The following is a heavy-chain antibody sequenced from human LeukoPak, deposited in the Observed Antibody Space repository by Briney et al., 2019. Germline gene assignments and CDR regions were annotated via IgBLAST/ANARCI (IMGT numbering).Heavy chain of an antibody. D-gene: IGHD3-10*01. CDR1: GLSLNSYA. J-gene: IGHJ6*02. V-gene: IGHV3-30*03. CDR2: ISYDGSNK. Sequence: PGGSLRLSCAASGLSLNSYAIHWVRQAPGKGLEWVTAISYDGSNKHYADSVRGRFTISRDNSKNTLYLQMNSLRSDDTAVYYCAQGGSEIYYFCHGMDVWGRGTTVTVSS. CDR3: AQGGSEIYYFCHGMDV.